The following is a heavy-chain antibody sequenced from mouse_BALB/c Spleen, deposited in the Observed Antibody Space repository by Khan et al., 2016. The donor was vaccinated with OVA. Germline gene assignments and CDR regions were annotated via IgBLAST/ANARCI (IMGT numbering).Heavy chain of an antibody. J-gene: IGHJ2*01. CDR2: ISSGGSIT. CDR1: GFTFSSYA. V-gene: IGHV5-9-3*01. CDR3: TRVAWGYFDY. Sequence: EVELVESGGGLVKPGGSLKLSCAASGFTFSSYAMSWIRQTPEKRLEWVATISSGGSITYYPDSVKGRFTISRDNAKQTLDRQSVSLRSEDTAMYYCTRVAWGYFDYWGQGTTLTVSS.